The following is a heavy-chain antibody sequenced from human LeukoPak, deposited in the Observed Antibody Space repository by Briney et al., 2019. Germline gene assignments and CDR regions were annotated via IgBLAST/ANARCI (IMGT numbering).Heavy chain of an antibody. CDR3: ARETSQKGAHYMDV. V-gene: IGHV4-59*01. Sequence: SETLSLTCTVSGGSISSYYWSWIRQPPGKGLKWVGNIYYSGYTTYSPSLRSRVTISVDTSKNQFSLKLSSVTAADTAVYYCARETSQKGAHYMDVWGKGTTITISS. J-gene: IGHJ6*03. D-gene: IGHD3-16*01. CDR1: GGSISSYY. CDR2: IYYSGYT.